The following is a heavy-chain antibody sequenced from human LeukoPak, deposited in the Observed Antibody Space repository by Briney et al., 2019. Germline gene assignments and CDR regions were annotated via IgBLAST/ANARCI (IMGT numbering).Heavy chain of an antibody. J-gene: IGHJ4*02. CDR3: ARNRNVDTAMVPDY. CDR1: GYTFTGYY. CDR2: INPNSGGT. V-gene: IGHV1-2*02. Sequence: EASVKVSCKASGYTFTGYYMHWVRQAPGQGLEWMGWINPNSGGTNYAQKLQGRVTMTTDTSTSTAYMELRSLRSDDTAVYYCARNRNVDTAMVPDYWGQGTLVTVSS. D-gene: IGHD5-18*01.